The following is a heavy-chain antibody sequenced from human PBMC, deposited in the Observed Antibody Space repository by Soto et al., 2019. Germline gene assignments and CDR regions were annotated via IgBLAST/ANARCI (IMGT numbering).Heavy chain of an antibody. V-gene: IGHV1-8*01. CDR2: MNPNSGNT. Sequence: QVQLVQSGAEVKKPGASVKVSCKTSGYTFTSYDINWVRQATGQGLEWMGWMNPNSGNTGYAHKLQGRVTMTRNTSSCTAYIGLSSPRSEDRYVYYCAREVVGTAREWGQGTRVTVSS. J-gene: IGHJ1*01. CDR3: AREVVGTARE. CDR1: GYTFTSYD. D-gene: IGHD5-18*01.